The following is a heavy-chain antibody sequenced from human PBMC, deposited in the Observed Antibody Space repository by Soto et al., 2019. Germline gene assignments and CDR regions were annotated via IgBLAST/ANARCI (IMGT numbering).Heavy chain of an antibody. CDR1: GDSFNDYY. D-gene: IGHD1-26*01. CDR3: ARERGGATATLVYYVVYMDV. CDR2: INPNGGVT. Sequence: QVQLVQSGAEVRKPGASVTFSCRSSGDSFNDYYIHWVRQAPGQGFEWMGWINPNGGVTKYAQKYQGWVSMTRDTSIMTVYMQLSRLRSDDTAVYYCARERGGATATLVYYVVYMDVWGTGPTVTVSS. V-gene: IGHV1-2*04. J-gene: IGHJ6*03.